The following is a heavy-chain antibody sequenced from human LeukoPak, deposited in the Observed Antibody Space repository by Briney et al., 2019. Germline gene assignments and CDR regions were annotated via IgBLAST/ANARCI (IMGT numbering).Heavy chain of an antibody. V-gene: IGHV4-59*08. J-gene: IGHJ4*02. CDR2: IYYNGST. CDR1: GGSISSYY. Sequence: SETLSLTCTVSGGSISSYYWSWIRQPPGKGLEWIGDIYYNGSTNYNPSLKSRVTVSVDTSKNQFSLKLSSVTAADTTVYYCARRQYNILSYFDYWGQGTLVTVSS. D-gene: IGHD6-6*01. CDR3: ARRQYNILSYFDY.